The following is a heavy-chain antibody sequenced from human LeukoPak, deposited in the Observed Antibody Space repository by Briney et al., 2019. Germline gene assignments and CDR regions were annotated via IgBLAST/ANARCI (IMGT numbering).Heavy chain of an antibody. CDR2: ISGSGGST. V-gene: IGHV3-23*01. D-gene: IGHD1-26*01. Sequence: TGGSLRLPCAASGFTFSNYAMNWVRQAPGRGLEWVSAISGSGGSTYYADSVKGRFTISRDNSKNTLYLQMNSLRAEDTAVYYCAKDLAGSGSYSFDYWGQGTLVTVSS. J-gene: IGHJ4*02. CDR3: AKDLAGSGSYSFDY. CDR1: GFTFSNYA.